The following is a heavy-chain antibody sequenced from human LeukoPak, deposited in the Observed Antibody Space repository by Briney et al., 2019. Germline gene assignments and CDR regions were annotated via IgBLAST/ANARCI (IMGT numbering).Heavy chain of an antibody. V-gene: IGHV3-23*01. CDR2: ITTSDGNT. J-gene: IGHJ4*02. CDR1: GFTFSSYT. CDR3: AKDRQTGNHYYFDS. D-gene: IGHD1-14*01. Sequence: GGSLRLSCAASGFTFSSYTMSWVRQAPGKGLEWVSTITTSDGNTYYADSVKGRFTISRDNSKSTLYLQMNSLRAEDAAVYYCAKDRQTGNHYYFDSWGQGTLVAVSS.